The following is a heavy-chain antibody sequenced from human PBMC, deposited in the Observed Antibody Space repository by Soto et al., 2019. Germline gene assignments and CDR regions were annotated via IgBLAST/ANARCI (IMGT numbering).Heavy chain of an antibody. CDR3: AKMSSENYYEPVFS. V-gene: IGHV3-11*01. J-gene: IGHJ4*02. Sequence: QVQLVESGGGLVKTGGSLRIVCEASGFTFSDYYMSWVRQAPGKGLEWVSYISSSGNIIYYADSVKGRFTISRDNAKNSVYLQMNSLRAEDTALYFCAKMSSENYYEPVFSWGQGTLVTVSS. CDR2: ISSSGNII. D-gene: IGHD3-22*01. CDR1: GFTFSDYY.